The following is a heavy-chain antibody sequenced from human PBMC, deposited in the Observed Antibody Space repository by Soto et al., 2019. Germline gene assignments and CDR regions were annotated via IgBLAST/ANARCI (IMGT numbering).Heavy chain of an antibody. J-gene: IGHJ4*02. D-gene: IGHD1-1*01. CDR1: GFSVSSHH. V-gene: IGHV3-53*01. CDR2: MYSGGTT. CDR3: ARDGRDGFPLDY. Sequence: EVQLVESGGGLIQPGGSLRLSCAASGFSVSSHHMSWVRQAPGKGLEWVSVMYSGGTTYYPDPLKGRCTISRDNSKNILYLQMDNMRADDTAVYYCARDGRDGFPLDYWGQGTLVTVSS.